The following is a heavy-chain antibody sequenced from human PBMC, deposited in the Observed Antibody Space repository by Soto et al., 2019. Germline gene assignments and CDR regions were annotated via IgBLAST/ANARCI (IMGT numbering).Heavy chain of an antibody. CDR2: MYNSGSP. Sequence: QVQLQESGPGLVKPSQTLSLTCTVSGDSISSGGYSWSWIRQHPGKGLEWIGTMYNSGSPSYNPSLKSRITISGDRSKNQLSLKLSSVTAADTAVYYWARGQGRNVHYWGQGTLVTVSS. D-gene: IGHD1-1*01. CDR1: GDSISSGGYS. V-gene: IGHV4-31*03. CDR3: ARGQGRNVHY. J-gene: IGHJ4*02.